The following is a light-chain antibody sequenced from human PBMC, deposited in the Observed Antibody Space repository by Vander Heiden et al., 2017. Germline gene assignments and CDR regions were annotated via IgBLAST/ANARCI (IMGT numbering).Light chain of an antibody. CDR1: SSDIGRFTL. J-gene: IGLJ2*01. V-gene: IGLV2-23*02. CDR2: EVT. CDR3: CSYAGTATYIV. Sequence: SALTQPASVSGSPGQSITIPCPATSSDIGRFTLVSWYRQSPGKAPKLIISEVTERPSGVSSRFSGSKSGYTASLTISGLQPEDEADYYCCSYAGTATYIVFGGGTKLTVL.